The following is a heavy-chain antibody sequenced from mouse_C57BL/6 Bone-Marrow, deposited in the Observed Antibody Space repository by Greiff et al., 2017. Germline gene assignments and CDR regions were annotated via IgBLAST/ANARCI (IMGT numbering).Heavy chain of an antibody. CDR3: AREDGYYLAY. CDR1: GYTFTSYW. CDR2: IDPSDSYT. D-gene: IGHD2-3*01. J-gene: IGHJ3*01. Sequence: QVQLQQPGAELVRPGTSVKLSCKASGYTFTSYWMHWVKQRPGQGLEWIGVIDPSDSYTNYNQKVKGKATLTVDTSSSTAYMQLSSLTSEDSAVYYCAREDGYYLAYWGQGTLVTVSA. V-gene: IGHV1-59*01.